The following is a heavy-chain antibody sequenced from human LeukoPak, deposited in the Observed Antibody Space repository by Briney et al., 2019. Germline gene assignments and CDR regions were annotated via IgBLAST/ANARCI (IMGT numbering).Heavy chain of an antibody. CDR3: ARGPNYGIFDY. D-gene: IGHD4/OR15-4a*01. V-gene: IGHV5-51*01. CDR1: GYIFTTYW. J-gene: IGHJ4*02. Sequence: GESLKISCKGLGYIFTTYWIGWVRQMPGKGLEWMGIIYPCDSDTRYSPSFQGQVTISADKSITTAYLQWSSLKASDTAMYCCARGPNYGIFDYWGRGTLVTVSS. CDR2: IYPCDSDT.